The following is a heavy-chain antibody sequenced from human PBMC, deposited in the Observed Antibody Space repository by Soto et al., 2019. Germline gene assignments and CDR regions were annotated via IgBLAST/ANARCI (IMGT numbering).Heavy chain of an antibody. J-gene: IGHJ5*02. V-gene: IGHV4-59*12. CDR1: GGSISSYY. D-gene: IGHD2-8*01. CDR3: ARYCTDDVCAFHLHH. CDR2: THYSGST. Sequence: SETLSLTCTVSGGSISSYYWNWIRHSPGKGLEWIGYTHYSGSTSYNPSLKSRVTISVDTSKTQFSLKLNSLTAADTAIYYCARYCTDDVCAFHLHHWGQGAPVTVDS.